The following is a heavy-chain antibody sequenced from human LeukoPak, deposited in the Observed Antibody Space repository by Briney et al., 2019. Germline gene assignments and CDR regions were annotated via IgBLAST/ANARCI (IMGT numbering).Heavy chain of an antibody. CDR2: IGTAGDT. V-gene: IGHV3-13*01. J-gene: IGHJ6*03. CDR1: GFTFSSYD. D-gene: IGHD4-17*01. CDR3: ARVGDYRSMDV. Sequence: GGSLRLSCAASGFTFSSYDMHWVRQATGKGLEWVSAIGTAGDTYYPGSVKGRFTISRENAKNSLYLQMNSLRAGDTAVYYCARVGDYRSMDVWGKGTTVTISS.